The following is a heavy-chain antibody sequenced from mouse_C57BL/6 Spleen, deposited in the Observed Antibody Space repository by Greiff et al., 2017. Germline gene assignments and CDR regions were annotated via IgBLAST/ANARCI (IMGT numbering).Heavy chain of an antibody. D-gene: IGHD1-1*01. J-gene: IGHJ1*03. CDR3: ARSVGTRYWYFDV. CDR2: INPNNGGT. CDR1: GYTFTDYN. V-gene: IGHV1-22*01. Sequence: EVQLQQSGPELVKPGASVKMSCKASGYTFTDYNMHWVKQSHGKSLEWIGYINPNNGGTSYNQKFKGKATLTVDKSSSTAYMELRSLTSEDTAVYYCARSVGTRYWYFDVWGTGTTVTVSS.